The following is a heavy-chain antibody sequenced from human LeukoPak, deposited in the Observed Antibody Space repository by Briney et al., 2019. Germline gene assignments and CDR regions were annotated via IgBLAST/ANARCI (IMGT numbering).Heavy chain of an antibody. CDR2: INHSGST. Sequence: PSETLSLTCAVYGGSFSGYYWSWIRQPPGKGLEWIGEINHSGSTNYNPSLKSRVTISLDTSKNQFSLKLNSVTAADTAVYYCARYYYDSSGYFPDYFDSWGQGTLVTISS. J-gene: IGHJ4*02. CDR3: ARYYYDSSGYFPDYFDS. V-gene: IGHV4-34*01. CDR1: GGSFSGYY. D-gene: IGHD3-22*01.